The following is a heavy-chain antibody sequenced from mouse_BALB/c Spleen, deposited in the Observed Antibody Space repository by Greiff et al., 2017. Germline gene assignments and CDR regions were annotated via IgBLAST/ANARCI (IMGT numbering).Heavy chain of an antibody. J-gene: IGHJ4*01. D-gene: IGHD1-1*01. Sequence: EVQLQQSGTVLARPGASVKMSCKASGYTFTSYWMHWVKQRPGQGLEWIGAIYPGNSDTSYNQKFKGKAKLTAVTSTSTAYMELSSLTNEDSAVYYCTYYDGSKGYAMDYWGQGTSVTVSA. V-gene: IGHV1-5*01. CDR3: TYYDGSKGYAMDY. CDR1: GYTFTSYW. CDR2: IYPGNSDT.